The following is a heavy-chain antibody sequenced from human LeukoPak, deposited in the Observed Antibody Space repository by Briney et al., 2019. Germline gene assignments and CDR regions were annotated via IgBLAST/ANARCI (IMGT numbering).Heavy chain of an antibody. Sequence: SETLSLTCTVSGGSISSYYWSWIRQPAGKGLEWIGRIYTSGSTNYNPSLKSRVTMSVDTSKNQFSLKLSSVTAADTAVYYCARVQRYYYYGSGGQPDHDALDIWGQGTMVTVSS. D-gene: IGHD3-10*01. CDR2: IYTSGST. V-gene: IGHV4-4*07. J-gene: IGHJ3*02. CDR1: GGSISSYY. CDR3: ARVQRYYYYGSGGQPDHDALDI.